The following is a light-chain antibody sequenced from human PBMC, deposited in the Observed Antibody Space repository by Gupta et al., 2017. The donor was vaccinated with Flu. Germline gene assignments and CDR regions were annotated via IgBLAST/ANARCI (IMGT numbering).Light chain of an antibody. CDR1: VGSFADNY. CDR3: QSYDSDNLL. J-gene: IGLJ3*02. Sequence: LTLNHAVSESPWKPVTLSCTRSVGSFADNYVPWYQQRPGSAPNTVIYEDNYRPSAVPDRFSGSIDSSSNSASLTISGLKSEDEADYYCQSYDSDNLLFGGGTKLTVL. V-gene: IGLV6-57*03. CDR2: EDN.